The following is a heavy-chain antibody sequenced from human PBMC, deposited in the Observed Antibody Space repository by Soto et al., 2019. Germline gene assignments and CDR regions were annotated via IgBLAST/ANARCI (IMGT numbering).Heavy chain of an antibody. J-gene: IGHJ4*02. CDR3: VREYYGSGVI. V-gene: IGHV3-23*01. CDR2: ISDSGHNT. D-gene: IGHD3-10*01. CDR1: GFNFASYT. Sequence: EVKLLESGGGLVQPGGSLRLSCATSGFNFASYTMSWVRQAPGKGLQWVSYISDSGHNTYSADSVKGRFTISRDDLRGTLYLQMNNLRAEDTALYYCVREYYGSGVIWGQGTLVTVSS.